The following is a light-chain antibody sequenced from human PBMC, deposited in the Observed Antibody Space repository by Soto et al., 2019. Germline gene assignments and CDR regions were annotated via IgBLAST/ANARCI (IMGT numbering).Light chain of an antibody. CDR3: QQYNSQRT. CDR2: KAS. Sequence: DIQMTQSPSTLSASVGDRVTITCRASQYISSWLAWYQQKPGKAPKLLIYKASSLESGVPSRFSGSGSGTEFTLTISCLQPDEFATYYCQQYNSQRTFGQGTKVEIK. CDR1: QYISSW. J-gene: IGKJ1*01. V-gene: IGKV1-5*03.